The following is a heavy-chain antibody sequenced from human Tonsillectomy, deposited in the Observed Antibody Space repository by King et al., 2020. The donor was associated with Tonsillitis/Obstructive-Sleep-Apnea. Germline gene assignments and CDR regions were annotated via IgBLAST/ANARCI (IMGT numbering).Heavy chain of an antibody. CDR2: INTNTGNP. CDR1: GYTFTSYA. V-gene: IGHV7-4-1*02. J-gene: IGHJ4*02. CDR3: ARDGGDTYYYGSGSYSRGGY. Sequence: VQLVESGSELKKPGASVKVSCKASGYTFTSYAMNWVRQAPGQGLEWMGWINTNTGNPTYAQGFTGRFVFSLDTSVSTAYLQISSLKAEDTAVYYCARDGGDTYYYGSGSYSRGGYWGQGTLATVSS. D-gene: IGHD3-10*01.